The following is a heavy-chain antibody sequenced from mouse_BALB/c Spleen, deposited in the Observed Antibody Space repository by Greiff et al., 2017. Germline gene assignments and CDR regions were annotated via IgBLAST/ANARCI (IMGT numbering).Heavy chain of an antibody. CDR1: GFSLTGYG. J-gene: IGHJ4*01. V-gene: IGHV2-6-7*01. CDR3: ARDQGTVVAFYAMDY. Sequence: VQLKESGPGLVAPSQSLSITCTVSGFSLTGYGVNWVRQPPGKGLEWLGMIWGDGSTDYNSALKSRLSISKDNSKSQVFLKMNSLQTDDTARYYCARDQGTVVAFYAMDYWGQGTSVTVSS. CDR2: IWGDGST. D-gene: IGHD1-1*01.